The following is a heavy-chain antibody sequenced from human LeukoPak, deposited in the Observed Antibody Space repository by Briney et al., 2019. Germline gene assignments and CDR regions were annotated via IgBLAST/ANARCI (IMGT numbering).Heavy chain of an antibody. J-gene: IGHJ6*03. CDR1: GFTFSSYS. CDR2: ISSSSSYI. Sequence: GGSLRLSCAASGFTFSSYSMNWVRQAPGKGLEWVSSISSSSSYIYYADSVKGRFTISRDNAKNTLYLQMNRLRAEDTAVYYCARGRDYSYYMDVWGKGTTVTVPS. V-gene: IGHV3-21*01. CDR3: ARGRDYSYYMDV.